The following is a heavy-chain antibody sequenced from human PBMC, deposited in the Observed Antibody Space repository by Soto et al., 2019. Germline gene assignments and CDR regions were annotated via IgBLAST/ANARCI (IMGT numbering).Heavy chain of an antibody. Sequence: VGSQRLWWAAAGVKCGSYGVHWVRQAPGKGLEWVAVIWYDGSNKYYADSVKGRFTISRDNSKNTLYLQMNSLGAEDTAVYYCAREFYYDSSGYIPHWGQGTLVTVSS. J-gene: IGHJ4*02. CDR2: IWYDGSNK. CDR3: AREFYYDSSGYIPH. V-gene: IGHV3-33*01. CDR1: GVKCGSYG. D-gene: IGHD3-22*01.